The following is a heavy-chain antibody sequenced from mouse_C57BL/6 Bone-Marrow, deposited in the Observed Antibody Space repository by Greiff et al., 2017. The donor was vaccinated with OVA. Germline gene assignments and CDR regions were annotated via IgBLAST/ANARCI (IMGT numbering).Heavy chain of an antibody. Sequence: EVQLQQSGPELVKPGASVKIPCKASGYTFTDYNMDWVKQSHGKSLEWIGDINPNNGGTIYNQKFKGKATLTVDKSSSTAYMELRSLTSEDTAVYYCARRGYDGYYGWYFDVWGTGTTVTVSS. J-gene: IGHJ1*03. CDR3: ARRGYDGYYGWYFDV. D-gene: IGHD2-3*01. CDR1: GYTFTDYN. CDR2: INPNNGGT. V-gene: IGHV1-18*01.